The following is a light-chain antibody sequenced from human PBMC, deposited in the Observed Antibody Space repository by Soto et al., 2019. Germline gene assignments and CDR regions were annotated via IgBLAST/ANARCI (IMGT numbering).Light chain of an antibody. CDR3: QQYNDLPLT. CDR2: GAF. J-gene: IGKJ1*01. V-gene: IGKV3-15*01. Sequence: EILMTQSPVTLSVSPGERVTLSCRASQSVSDNLAWYQQKPGQAPSLLIYGAFTRATGVPARFSGAGSGTEFTLTISSLQSEDFALYYCQQYNDLPLTFGQGTKVEI. CDR1: QSVSDN.